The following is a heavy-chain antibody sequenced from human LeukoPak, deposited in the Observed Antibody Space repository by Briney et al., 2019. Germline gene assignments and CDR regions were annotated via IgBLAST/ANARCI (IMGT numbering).Heavy chain of an antibody. CDR3: ARGLRDYYMDV. V-gene: IGHV3-21*01. CDR2: ISSSSSYI. J-gene: IGHJ6*03. CDR1: GFTFSSYS. Sequence: GGSLGLSCAASGFTFSSYSMNWVRQAPGKGLEWVSSISSSSSYIYYADSVKGRFTISRDNAKNSLYLQMNSLRAEDTAVYYCARGLRDYYMDVWGKGTTVTVSS.